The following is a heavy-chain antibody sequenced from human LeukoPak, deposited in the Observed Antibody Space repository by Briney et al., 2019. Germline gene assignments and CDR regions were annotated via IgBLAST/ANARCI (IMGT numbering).Heavy chain of an antibody. V-gene: IGHV4-61*01. CDR2: IYYSGST. CDR3: ARVGGGNFYYYGMDV. Sequence: SETLSLTCTVSGGSVSSGNYYWSWIRQPPGKGLEWIGYIYYSGSTNYNPSLKSRVTISVDTSQNQFSLRLTSVTAADTAVYYCARVGGGNFYYYGMDVWGQGTTVTVSS. D-gene: IGHD2-15*01. J-gene: IGHJ6*02. CDR1: GGSVSSGNYY.